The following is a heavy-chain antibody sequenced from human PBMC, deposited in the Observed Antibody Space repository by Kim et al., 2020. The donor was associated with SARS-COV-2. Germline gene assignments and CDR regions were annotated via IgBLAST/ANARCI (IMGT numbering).Heavy chain of an antibody. CDR3: ARGDGDYGIDY. D-gene: IGHD4-17*01. CDR2: MHYSGST. V-gene: IGHV4-59*01. Sequence: SETLSLTCTVSGGSISSYYWTWIRQPPGKELEWIGYMHYSGSTKYNPSLKSRVTISVDMSKNQFSLKLSSVTAADTAVYYCARGDGDYGIDYWGQGTLVTVSS. J-gene: IGHJ4*02. CDR1: GGSISSYY.